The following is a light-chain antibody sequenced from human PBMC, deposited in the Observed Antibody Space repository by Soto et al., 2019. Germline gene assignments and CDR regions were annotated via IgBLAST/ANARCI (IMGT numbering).Light chain of an antibody. V-gene: IGKV3-20*01. Sequence: ENVLTQSPAPLSLSPGERATPSCRASQSVSRRRLAWYQQKPGQAPRFLIYGASNRATGIPDRFSGSGSGTDFTLTISRLEPEDFAVYYCQQYGSSGTFGQGTKVDIK. CDR1: QSVSRRR. CDR3: QQYGSSGT. CDR2: GAS. J-gene: IGKJ1*01.